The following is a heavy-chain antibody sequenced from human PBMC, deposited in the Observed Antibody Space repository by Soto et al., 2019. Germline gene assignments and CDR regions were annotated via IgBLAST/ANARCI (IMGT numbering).Heavy chain of an antibody. V-gene: IGHV4-4*02. CDR2: IYHSVST. CDR3: ARVASGVVTASGKWFDP. D-gene: IGHD2-21*02. J-gene: IGHJ5*02. Sequence: ASETLSLTGAVSGGSITSSNCWSWVRQPPGKGLEWIGEIYHSVSTNYNPSLKSRVNISVDKSKKHFSLNLSSVTAADTAVYYCARVASGVVTASGKWFDPLGQGTLLTVSS. CDR1: GGSITSSNC.